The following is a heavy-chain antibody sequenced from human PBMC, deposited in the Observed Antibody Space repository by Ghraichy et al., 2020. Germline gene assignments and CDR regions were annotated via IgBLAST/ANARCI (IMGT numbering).Heavy chain of an antibody. CDR3: ARDTAVAAEHLDY. CDR1: GGSFSGYY. V-gene: IGHV4-34*01. Sequence: SQTLSLTCAVYGGSFSGYYWCWIRQPPGKGLEWIGEINHSGSTNYNPSLKSRVTISVDTSKNQFSLKLSSVTAADTAVYYCARDTAVAAEHLDYWGQGTLVTVSS. CDR2: INHSGST. J-gene: IGHJ4*02. D-gene: IGHD6-19*01.